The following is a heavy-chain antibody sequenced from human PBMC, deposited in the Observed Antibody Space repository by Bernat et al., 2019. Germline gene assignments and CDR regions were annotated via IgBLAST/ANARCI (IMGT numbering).Heavy chain of an antibody. CDR2: IWYDGSNK. V-gene: IGHV3-33*01. J-gene: IGHJ6*02. CDR1: GFTFSSYG. CDR3: ASDHDCSSTSCYYYGMDV. Sequence: QVQLVESGGGVVQPGRSLRLSCAASGFTFSSYGMHWVRQAPGKGLEWVAVIWYDGSNKYYADSVKGRFTISRDNSKNTLYLQMNSLRAEDTVVYYGASDHDCSSTSCYYYGMDVWGQGTMVSVSS. D-gene: IGHD2-2*01.